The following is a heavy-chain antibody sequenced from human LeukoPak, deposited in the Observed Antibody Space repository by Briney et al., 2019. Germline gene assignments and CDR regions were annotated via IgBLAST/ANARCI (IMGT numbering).Heavy chain of an antibody. D-gene: IGHD3-22*01. CDR3: ARVRSGYSPYYFDY. J-gene: IGHJ4*02. Sequence: PSETLSLTCAVYGGSFSGYYWSWIRQPPGKGLEWIGEINHSGSTNYNPSLKSRVTISVDTSKNQFSLKLSSVTAADTAVYYCARVRSGYSPYYFDYWGQGTLVTVSS. CDR2: INHSGST. CDR1: GGSFSGYY. V-gene: IGHV4-34*01.